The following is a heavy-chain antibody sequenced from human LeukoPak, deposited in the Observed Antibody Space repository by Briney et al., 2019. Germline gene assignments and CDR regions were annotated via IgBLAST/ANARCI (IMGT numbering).Heavy chain of an antibody. J-gene: IGHJ4*02. CDR1: GFTFSSYA. Sequence: PGGSLRLSCAASGFTFSSYAMSWARQAPGKGLEWVGFIRSKAYGGTTEYAASVKGRFTISRDDSKSIAYLQMNSLKTEDTAVYYCTRGLRTMIVVVILFDYWGQGTLVTVSS. CDR2: IRSKAYGGTT. CDR3: TRGLRTMIVVVILFDY. D-gene: IGHD3-22*01. V-gene: IGHV3-49*04.